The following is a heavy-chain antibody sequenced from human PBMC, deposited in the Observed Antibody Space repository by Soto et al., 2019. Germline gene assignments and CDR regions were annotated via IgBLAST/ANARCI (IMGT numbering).Heavy chain of an antibody. Sequence: ASVKVSCKASGYTFSGFYMHWVRQAPGQGLEWMGWINPNSGGTKSAEKFQGRVTMTRDTSISTAYMELSRLTSDDTAVYYCASAAVTGTAGLDFWGKGTQVTVSS. CDR1: GYTFSGFY. CDR3: ASAAVTGTAGLDF. D-gene: IGHD6-19*01. CDR2: INPNSGGT. V-gene: IGHV1-2*02. J-gene: IGHJ4*02.